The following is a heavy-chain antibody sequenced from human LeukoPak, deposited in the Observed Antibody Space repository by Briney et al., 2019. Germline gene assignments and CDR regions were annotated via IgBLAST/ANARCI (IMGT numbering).Heavy chain of an antibody. CDR2: INPNSGGT. V-gene: IGHV1-2*02. Sequence: GASVKVSCKASGYTFTGYYMHWVRQAPGQGLEWMGWINPNSGGTNYAQKFQGRVTMTRDTSISTAYMELTRLRSDDTAVYYFARDIGDYWFDYWGQGTLVTVSS. J-gene: IGHJ4*02. D-gene: IGHD4-17*01. CDR1: GYTFTGYY. CDR3: ARDIGDYWFDY.